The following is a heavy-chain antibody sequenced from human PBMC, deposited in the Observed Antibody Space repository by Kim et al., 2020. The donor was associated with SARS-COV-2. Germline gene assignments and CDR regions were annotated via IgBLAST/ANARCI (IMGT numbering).Heavy chain of an antibody. D-gene: IGHD4-17*01. V-gene: IGHV3-30*01. Sequence: YYADSVKGRFTISRDNSKNTLYLQMNSLRAEDTAVYYCVLTVTSLYYFDYWGQGTLVTVSS. CDR3: VLTVTSLYYFDY. J-gene: IGHJ4*02.